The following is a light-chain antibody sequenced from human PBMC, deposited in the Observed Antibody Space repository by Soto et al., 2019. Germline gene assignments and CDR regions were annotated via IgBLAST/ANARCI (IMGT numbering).Light chain of an antibody. V-gene: IGKV3D-11*01. J-gene: IGKJ5*01. Sequence: ETVMTQSPATLSVSPGERVTLSCRASEGVGSSLAWYQQKPGQAPRLLIYDASNRATGIPARFSGSGSGTDFTLTIRSLEPEDFAIYYCQQRTNWPLTTFGHGTRLEIK. CDR1: EGVGSS. CDR2: DAS. CDR3: QQRTNWPLTT.